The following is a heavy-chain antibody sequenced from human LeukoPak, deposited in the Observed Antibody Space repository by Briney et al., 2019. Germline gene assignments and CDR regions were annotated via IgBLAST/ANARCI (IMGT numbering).Heavy chain of an antibody. V-gene: IGHV3-53*01. CDR2: IYSGGST. D-gene: IGHD6-19*01. CDR1: GFTVSSNY. J-gene: IGHJ4*02. Sequence: GGSLRLSCAASGFTVSSNYMSWVRQAPGKGLEWVSVIYSGGSTYYADSVKGRFTISRDNSKNTLYLQMNSLRAEDTAVYYCARADSSGWYYFDYWGQGTLVTVSS. CDR3: ARADSSGWYYFDY.